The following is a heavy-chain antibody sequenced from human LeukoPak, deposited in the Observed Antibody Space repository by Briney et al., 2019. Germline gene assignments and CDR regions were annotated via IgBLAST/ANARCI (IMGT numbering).Heavy chain of an antibody. CDR3: ARVDFPQLVTDY. V-gene: IGHV1-46*01. CDR1: GYTFTSYY. CDR2: INPSGGST. D-gene: IGHD6-13*01. J-gene: IGHJ4*02. Sequence: ASVKVSCKASGYTFTSYYMHWMRQAPGQGLEWMGIINPSGGSTSYAQKFQGRVTMTRDTSTSTVYMELSSLRSEDTAVYYCARVDFPQLVTDYWGQGTLVTVSS.